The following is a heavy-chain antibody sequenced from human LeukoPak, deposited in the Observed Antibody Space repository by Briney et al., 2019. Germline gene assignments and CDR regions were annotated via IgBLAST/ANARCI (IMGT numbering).Heavy chain of an antibody. CDR2: INSDGSST. V-gene: IGHV3-74*01. CDR1: GFTFSSYW. CDR3: ARVASGYGSGSYYNGGGYYFDY. D-gene: IGHD3-10*01. J-gene: IGHJ4*02. Sequence: GGSLRLSCAASGFTFSSYWMHWVRQAPGKGLVWVSRINSDGSSTIYADSVKGRFTISRDNAKNTLYLQMNSLRAEDTAVYYCARVASGYGSGSYYNGGGYYFDYWGQGTLVTVSS.